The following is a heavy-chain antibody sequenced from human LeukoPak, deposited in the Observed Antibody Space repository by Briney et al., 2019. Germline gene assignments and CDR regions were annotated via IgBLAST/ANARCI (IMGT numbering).Heavy chain of an antibody. CDR3: ARDGAGWFGGNWLDP. CDR2: ISAYNGNT. D-gene: IGHD3-10*01. J-gene: IGHJ5*02. Sequence: VASVKVSCKASGYTFTSYGISWVRQAPGQGLEWMGWISAYNGNTNYAQKLQGRVTMTTDTSTSTAYMELRSLRSDDTAVYYCARDGAGWFGGNWLDPWGQGTLVTVSS. V-gene: IGHV1-18*01. CDR1: GYTFTSYG.